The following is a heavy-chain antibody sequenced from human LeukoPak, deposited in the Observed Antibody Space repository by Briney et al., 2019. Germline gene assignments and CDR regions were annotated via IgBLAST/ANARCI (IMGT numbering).Heavy chain of an antibody. D-gene: IGHD3-22*01. V-gene: IGHV1-18*01. J-gene: IGHJ2*01. CDR1: GYTFTSYG. CDR2: ISAYNGNT. Sequence: GASVKVSCKAPGYTFTSYGISWVRQAPGQGLEWMGWISAYNGNTNYAQKLQGRVTMTTDTSTSTAYMELRSLRSDDTAVYYCARYDSSGYYYSWYFDLWGRGTLVTVSS. CDR3: ARYDSSGYYYSWYFDL.